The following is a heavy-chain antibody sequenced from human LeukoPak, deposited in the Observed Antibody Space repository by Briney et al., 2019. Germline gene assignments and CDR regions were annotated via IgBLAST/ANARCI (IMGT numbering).Heavy chain of an antibody. V-gene: IGHV4-61*02. CDR3: ARAPHYYYDSSGSIFDY. Sequence: SETLSLTCTVSGGSISSGSYYWSWIRQPAGKGLEWIGRIYTSGSTNYNPSLKSRVTISVDTSKNQFSLKLSSATAADTAVYYCARAPHYYYDSSGSIFDYWGQGTLVTVSS. D-gene: IGHD3-22*01. J-gene: IGHJ4*02. CDR2: IYTSGST. CDR1: GGSISSGSYY.